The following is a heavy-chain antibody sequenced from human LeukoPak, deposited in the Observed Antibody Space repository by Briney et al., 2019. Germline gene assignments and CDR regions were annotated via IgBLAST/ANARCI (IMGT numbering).Heavy chain of an antibody. CDR2: IIPIFGTA. V-gene: IGHV1-69*13. Sequence: SVKVSCKASGGTFSNYAINWVRQAPGQGLEWMGGIIPIFGTANYAQKFQGRVTITADESTSTAYMELSSLRSEDTAVYYCASKELGYCSGGSCLPYYYYYYVDVWGKGTTVTISS. D-gene: IGHD2-15*01. CDR1: GGTFSNYA. J-gene: IGHJ6*03. CDR3: ASKELGYCSGGSCLPYYYYYYVDV.